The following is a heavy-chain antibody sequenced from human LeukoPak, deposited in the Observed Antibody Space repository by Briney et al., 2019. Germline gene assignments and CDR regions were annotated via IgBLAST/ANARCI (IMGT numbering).Heavy chain of an antibody. J-gene: IGHJ4*02. CDR1: GFTFSSYE. V-gene: IGHV3-48*03. Sequence: GGSLRLSCAASGFTFSSYEMNWVRQAPGKGLEWVSYISSSGSTIYYADSVKGRFTISRDNAKNSLYLQMNSLRAEDTAVYYCARAADVEMATINFDYRGQGTLVTVSS. CDR3: ARAADVEMATINFDY. D-gene: IGHD5-24*01. CDR2: ISSSGSTI.